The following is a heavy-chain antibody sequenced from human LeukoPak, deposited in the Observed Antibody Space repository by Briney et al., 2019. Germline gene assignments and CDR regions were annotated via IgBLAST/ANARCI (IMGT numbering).Heavy chain of an antibody. D-gene: IGHD3-10*01. Sequence: SVKXSCKASGYTFTSYDINWVRQAPGQGLEWMGWMNPNSGNTGYAQKFQGRVTITRNTSISTAYMELSRLRSEDTAVYYCXRGSGRLGRDHWGQGTLVTVSS. CDR1: GYTFTSYD. V-gene: IGHV1-8*03. CDR2: MNPNSGNT. J-gene: IGHJ4*02. CDR3: XRGSGRLGRDH.